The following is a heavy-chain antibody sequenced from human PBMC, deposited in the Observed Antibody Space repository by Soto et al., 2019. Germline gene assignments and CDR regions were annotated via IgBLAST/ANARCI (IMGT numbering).Heavy chain of an antibody. J-gene: IGHJ6*03. CDR1: GDTFNDYC. V-gene: IGHV1-2*04. Sequence: QVQLVQSGAELKKPGASVTVSCRSSGDTFNDYCIHWVRQAPGQGLEWMGWINPNRGVTKYAQKFEGWGSVTRDTSIRTVYMQLGRLRSDDTAVYYCARESGGATATLDYYYFYMDVWGTGTTVTVSS. CDR3: ARESGGATATLDYYYFYMDV. CDR2: INPNRGVT. D-gene: IGHD5-12*01.